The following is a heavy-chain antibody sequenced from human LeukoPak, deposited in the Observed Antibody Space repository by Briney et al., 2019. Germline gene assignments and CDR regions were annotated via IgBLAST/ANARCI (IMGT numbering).Heavy chain of an antibody. J-gene: IGHJ4*02. CDR3: TTDEFLYGDYSLFDY. CDR2: IKSKTDGGTT. Sequence: PGGSLRLSCAASGFTFSNAWMSWVRQAPGKGLEWVGRIKSKTDGGTTDYAAPVKGRFTISRDDSKNTLYLQMNSLKTEDTAVYYCTTDEFLYGDYSLFDYWGQGTLVTVSS. CDR1: GFTFSNAW. V-gene: IGHV3-15*01. D-gene: IGHD4-17*01.